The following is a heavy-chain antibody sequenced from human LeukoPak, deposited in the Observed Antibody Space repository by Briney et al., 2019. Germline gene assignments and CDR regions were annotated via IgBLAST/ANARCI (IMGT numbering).Heavy chain of an antibody. CDR3: ARDPYRDAPDYFDY. D-gene: IGHD1-14*01. V-gene: IGHV3-30-3*01. CDR2: VSDDGTFT. J-gene: IGHJ4*02. CDR1: GFTFSRYA. Sequence: PGGSLRLSCAASGFTFSRYAMRWVRQAPGKGLEWVAVVSDDGTFTLYGDSVRGRFTVSRDSSKNTLYLQMNSLRPEDTAVYYCARDPYRDAPDYFDYWGQGTLVTVSS.